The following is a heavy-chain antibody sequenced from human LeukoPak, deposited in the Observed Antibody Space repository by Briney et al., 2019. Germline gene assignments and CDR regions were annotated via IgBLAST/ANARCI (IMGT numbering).Heavy chain of an antibody. CDR3: ARDHRVIEVGATGFDP. V-gene: IGHV3-21*01. J-gene: IGHJ5*02. Sequence: GGSLRLSCAASGFTFSSYSMNWVRQAPGKGLEWVSSISSSSSYIYYADSVKGRFTISRDNAKNSLYLQMNSLRAEDTAVYYCARDHRVIEVGATGFDPWGQGTLVTVSS. CDR2: ISSSSSYI. D-gene: IGHD1-26*01. CDR1: GFTFSSYS.